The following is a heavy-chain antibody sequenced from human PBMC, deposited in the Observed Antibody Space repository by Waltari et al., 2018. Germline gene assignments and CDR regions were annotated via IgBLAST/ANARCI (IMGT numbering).Heavy chain of an antibody. CDR1: GFDFSNSD. CDR3: TGGHHDY. J-gene: IGHJ4*02. CDR2: ISGRTGVK. Sequence: EVQLVESGGGLVQPGGSLRLSCAASGFDFSNSDMNWVRQAPGKGLEWISYISGRTGVKYHADSVKGRFTISRDIAKNSVQLQMNSRRAEDTALYYCTGGHHDYWGQGTLVTVSS. V-gene: IGHV3-48*01.